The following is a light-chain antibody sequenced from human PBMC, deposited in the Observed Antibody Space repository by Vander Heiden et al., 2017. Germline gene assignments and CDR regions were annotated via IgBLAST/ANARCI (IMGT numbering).Light chain of an antibody. CDR3: QQTYSGGFT. V-gene: IGKV1-39*01. Sequence: DIQMTQSPSSLSASVGDRVTITCRASQRISNYLNWYQQRPGKAPQLLIYVVSNLQSGVPSRFSGSGSGTDCTLTISSLQPEDFATYYCQQTYSGGFTFGPGTKVDVK. CDR2: VVS. CDR1: QRISNY. J-gene: IGKJ3*01.